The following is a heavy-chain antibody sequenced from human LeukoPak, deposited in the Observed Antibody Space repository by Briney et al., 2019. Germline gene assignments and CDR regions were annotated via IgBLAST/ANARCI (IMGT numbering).Heavy chain of an antibody. CDR3: ARDRYYYDTSGYRTYYFDY. CDR1: GFTFSSYS. J-gene: IGHJ4*02. V-gene: IGHV3-66*01. CDR2: ISGGGNT. Sequence: GGSLRLSCAASGFTFSSYSMNWVRQAPGKGLEWVSFISGGGNTYYYADSVKGRFTISRDHSKNTLFLQMNSLRAEDTAVYYCARDRYYYDTSGYRTYYFDYWGQGILVTVSS. D-gene: IGHD3-22*01.